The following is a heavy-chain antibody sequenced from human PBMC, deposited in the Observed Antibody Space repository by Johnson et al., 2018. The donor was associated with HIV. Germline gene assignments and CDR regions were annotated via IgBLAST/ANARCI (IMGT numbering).Heavy chain of an antibody. J-gene: IGHJ3*02. Sequence: QVQLVESGGGVVQPGRSLRLSCAASGFTFSSYAMHWVRQAPGKGLEWVAVISYDGSNKSYADSVKGRFTISRDNSKNTLYLPMNRLRAEDTAVYYCAREAGDRFVGFDAFDIWGQGTMVTVSS. D-gene: IGHD7-27*01. V-gene: IGHV3-30*14. CDR2: ISYDGSNK. CDR3: AREAGDRFVGFDAFDI. CDR1: GFTFSSYA.